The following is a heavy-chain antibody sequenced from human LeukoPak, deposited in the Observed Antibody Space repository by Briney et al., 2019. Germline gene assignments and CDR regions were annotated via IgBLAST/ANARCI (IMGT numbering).Heavy chain of an antibody. CDR2: ISNSGGST. CDR1: GFVFSSHP. CDR3: AREEPAGSIDY. D-gene: IGHD1-14*01. Sequence: GGSLRLSCAVSGFVFSSHPMHWVRQAPGKGLECVSAISNSGGSTYYANSVKGRFTISRGNSKNTLYLQMDSLRAEGTALYYCAREEPAGSIDYWGQGILVTVSS. V-gene: IGHV3-64*01. J-gene: IGHJ4*02.